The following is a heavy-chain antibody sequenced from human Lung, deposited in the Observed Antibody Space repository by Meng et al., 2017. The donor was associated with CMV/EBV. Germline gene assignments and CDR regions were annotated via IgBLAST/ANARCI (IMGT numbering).Heavy chain of an antibody. CDR2: LYTDGST. Sequence: QEQLQSAGPRLVKPSETLSVTCIVSSDSITNYFGGWVRQPAGKGLEWIGRLYTDGSTDYNPSLSSRLTLSLDTSKIRFSLKLRSVTAADTAIYYCARTPVRFCNTHMCYAFDYWGQGALDTVSS. CDR3: ARTPVRFCNTHMCYAFDY. CDR1: SDSITNYF. D-gene: IGHD2-2*01. V-gene: IGHV4-4*07. J-gene: IGHJ4*02.